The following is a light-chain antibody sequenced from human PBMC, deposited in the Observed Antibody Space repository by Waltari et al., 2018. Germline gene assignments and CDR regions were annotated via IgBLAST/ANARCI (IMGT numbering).Light chain of an antibody. J-gene: IGLJ2*01. V-gene: IGLV2-14*03. Sequence: QSALTQPAPASGSPGQSIPISCTGTSRDAAGYKSRSVYQNHPGKAPKLMLYDVRKRPSGVSNRFSGSKSGNTASLTISGLQSEDEADYYCTSYTSSSSSAYVVFGGGTKLTVL. CDR3: TSYTSSSSSAYVV. CDR1: SRDAAGYKS. CDR2: DVR.